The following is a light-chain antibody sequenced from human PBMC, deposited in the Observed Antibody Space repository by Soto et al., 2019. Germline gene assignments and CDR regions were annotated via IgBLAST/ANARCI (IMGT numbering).Light chain of an antibody. Sequence: DIQLTQSPPFLSASVGDRVTVSCRASQGMSSSLAWYQQKPGKAPKLLIYAVSTLQSGVPSRFSGSGSGTDFTLTISSLQPEDFATYFCQQLYTFGGGTKVEVE. CDR2: AVS. CDR3: QQLYT. CDR1: QGMSSS. J-gene: IGKJ4*01. V-gene: IGKV1-9*01.